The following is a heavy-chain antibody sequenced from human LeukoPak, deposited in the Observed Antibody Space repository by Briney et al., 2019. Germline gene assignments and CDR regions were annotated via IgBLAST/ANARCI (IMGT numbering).Heavy chain of an antibody. D-gene: IGHD3-22*01. J-gene: IGHJ4*02. V-gene: IGHV4-39*01. CDR2: IYYSGST. Sequence: SETLSLTCTVSGGSISSSSYYWGWIRQPPGKGLEWIGSIYYSGSTYYNPSLKSRVTISVDTSKNQFSLKLSSVTAADTAVYYCARHEAYYYDSCGYPSIGYFDYWGQGTLVTVSS. CDR1: GGSISSSSYY. CDR3: ARHEAYYYDSCGYPSIGYFDY.